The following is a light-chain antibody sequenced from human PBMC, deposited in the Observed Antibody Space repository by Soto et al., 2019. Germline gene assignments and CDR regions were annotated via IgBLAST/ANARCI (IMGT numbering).Light chain of an antibody. Sequence: DIVMTQSPDSLPVSLGERATINCKSSQSVLHSPNNKNYLAWYQQKPGQPPKLLIDWASTRESGVPDRFSGSGSGTDFTLTISSLQAEDVAVYHCQQYYGSLTFGGGTKVEIK. CDR2: WAS. J-gene: IGKJ4*01. CDR3: QQYYGSLT. CDR1: QSVLHSPNNKNY. V-gene: IGKV4-1*01.